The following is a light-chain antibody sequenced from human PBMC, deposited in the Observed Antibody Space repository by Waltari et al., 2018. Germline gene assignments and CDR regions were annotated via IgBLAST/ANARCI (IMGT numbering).Light chain of an antibody. V-gene: IGKV1D-12*01. Sequence: DIQMTQSPSSVSASVGDRVTITCRASQDIHTLLAWYQQKPGKAPKLLISAASSLQSGVPSRFSGSGSGTEFTLTISSLQPEDFATYYCQEDNMCQFTFGPGTKVDIK. J-gene: IGKJ3*01. CDR2: AAS. CDR3: QEDNMCQFT. CDR1: QDIHTL.